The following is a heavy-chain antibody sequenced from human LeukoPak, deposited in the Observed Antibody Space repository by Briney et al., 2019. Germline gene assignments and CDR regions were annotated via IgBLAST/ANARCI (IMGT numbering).Heavy chain of an antibody. Sequence: SETLSLTCAVYGGSFSGYYWSWIRQPPGKGLEWIGEINHSGSTNYNPSLKSRVNISVDTSKNQFSLKLSSVTAADTAVYYCARGGQRPHFQFDYWGQGTLVTVSS. J-gene: IGHJ4*02. D-gene: IGHD3-3*02. CDR2: INHSGST. CDR3: ARGGQRPHFQFDY. CDR1: GGSFSGYY. V-gene: IGHV4-34*01.